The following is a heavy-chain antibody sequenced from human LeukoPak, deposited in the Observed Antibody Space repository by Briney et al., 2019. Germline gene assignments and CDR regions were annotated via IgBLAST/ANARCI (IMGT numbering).Heavy chain of an antibody. D-gene: IGHD3-22*01. CDR3: AKRLYYYDSSGYFGLFDY. CDR2: ISGSGGST. V-gene: IGHV3-23*01. Sequence: GGSLRLSCAASGFTVSSDYMNWVRQAPGKGLEWVSAISGSGGSTYYADSVKGRFTISRDNSKNTLYLQMNSLRAEDTAVYYCAKRLYYYDSSGYFGLFDYWGQGTLVTVSS. J-gene: IGHJ4*02. CDR1: GFTVSSDY.